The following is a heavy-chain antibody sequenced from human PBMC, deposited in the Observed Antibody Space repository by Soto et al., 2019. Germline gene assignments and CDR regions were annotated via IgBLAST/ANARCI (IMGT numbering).Heavy chain of an antibody. CDR2: INPFDGSR. CDR1: GYIFTSYY. J-gene: IGHJ4*02. V-gene: IGHV1-46*03. D-gene: IGHD3-10*01. CDR3: SRVDPGETSPFDH. Sequence: GASVKVSCKESGYIFTSYYLQWVRQAPGQGLEWMGWINPFDGSRMFAQSFQGRVTFTRDTSTSTVYMELSGLRSDDTAVYYCSRVDPGETSPFDHWGQGTLVTVSS.